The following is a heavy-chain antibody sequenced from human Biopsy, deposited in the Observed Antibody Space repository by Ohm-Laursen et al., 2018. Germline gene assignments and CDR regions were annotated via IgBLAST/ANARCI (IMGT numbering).Heavy chain of an antibody. J-gene: IGHJ5*02. CDR3: ARHPTGFWFDP. CDR1: GGSISSSTTYY. V-gene: IGHV4-39*01. CDR2: IYNTETT. Sequence: GTLSLTCTVSGGSISSSTTYYWAWLRQPPGKGLEWIGSIYNTETTFYNPSLKSPVTISVDTSTNQFSLKVSSVTAADTALYFCARHPTGFWFDPWGHGTLVTVSS.